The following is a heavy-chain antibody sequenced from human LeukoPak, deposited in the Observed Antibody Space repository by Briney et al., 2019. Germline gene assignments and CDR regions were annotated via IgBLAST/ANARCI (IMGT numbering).Heavy chain of an antibody. CDR2: ISSSGSTI. CDR3: AKTVYDSSGYLKAPTYYFDY. J-gene: IGHJ4*02. V-gene: IGHV3-11*01. CDR1: GFTFSDYY. D-gene: IGHD3-22*01. Sequence: GGSLRLSCAASGFTFSDYYMSWIRQAPGKGLEWVSYISSSGSTIYYADSVKGRFTISRDNAKNSLYLQMNSLRAEDTAVYYCAKTVYDSSGYLKAPTYYFDYWGQGTLVTVSS.